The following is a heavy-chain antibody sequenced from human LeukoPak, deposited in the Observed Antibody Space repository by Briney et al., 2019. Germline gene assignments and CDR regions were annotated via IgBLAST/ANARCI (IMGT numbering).Heavy chain of an antibody. CDR2: INHSGST. CDR1: GGSFSGYY. D-gene: IGHD1-20*01. J-gene: IGHJ4*02. Sequence: SETLSLTCAVYGGSFSGYYWSWIRQPPGKGLEWLGEINHSGSTNYNPSLKSRVTISVDTSKNQFSLKLSSVTAADTAVYYCARVRDLTAMRLRLAYFDYWGQGTLVTVSS. V-gene: IGHV4-34*01. CDR3: ARVRDLTAMRLRLAYFDY.